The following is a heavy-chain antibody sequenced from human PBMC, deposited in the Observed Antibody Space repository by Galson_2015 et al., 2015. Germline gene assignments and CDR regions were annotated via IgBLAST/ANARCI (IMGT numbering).Heavy chain of an antibody. CDR1: GFTFSSYG. D-gene: IGHD3-22*01. Sequence: SLRLSCAASGFTFSSYGMHWVRQAPGKGLEWVAVISYDGSNKYYADSVKGRFTISKDNSKNTLYLQMNSLRAEDTAVYYCAKVPPEVVITTPYFDYWGQGTLVTVSS. V-gene: IGHV3-30*18. J-gene: IGHJ4*02. CDR3: AKVPPEVVITTPYFDY. CDR2: ISYDGSNK.